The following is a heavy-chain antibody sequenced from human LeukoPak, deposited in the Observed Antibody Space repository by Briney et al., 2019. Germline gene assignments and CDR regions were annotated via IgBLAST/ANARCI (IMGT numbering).Heavy chain of an antibody. J-gene: IGHJ4*02. D-gene: IGHD6-13*01. CDR2: INHSGST. CDR1: GGSFSGYY. V-gene: IGHV4-34*01. CDR3: ARVAGSWYFHYYFDY. Sequence: SETLSLTCAVYGGSFSGYYWSWIRQPPGKGLEWIGEINHSGSTNYNPSLKSRVAISVDTSKNQFSLKLSSVTAADTAVYYCARVAGSWYFHYYFDYWGQGTLVTVSS.